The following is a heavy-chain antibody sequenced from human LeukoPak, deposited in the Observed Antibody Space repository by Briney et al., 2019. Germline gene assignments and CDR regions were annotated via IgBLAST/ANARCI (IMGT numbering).Heavy chain of an antibody. CDR1: GGSFSGYY. CDR3: ARDLSGSYLDY. Sequence: SETLSLTCAVYGGSFSGYYWSWIRQPPGKGLEWIGSIYYSGSTYYNPSLKSRVTISVDTSKNQFSLKLSSVTAADTAVYYCARDLSGSYLDYWGQGTLVTVSS. V-gene: IGHV4-34*01. CDR2: IYYSGST. D-gene: IGHD1-26*01. J-gene: IGHJ4*02.